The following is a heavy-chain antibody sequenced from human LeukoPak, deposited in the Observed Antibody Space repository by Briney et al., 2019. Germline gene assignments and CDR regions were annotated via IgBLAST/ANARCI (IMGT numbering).Heavy chain of an antibody. J-gene: IGHJ3*01. CDR3: AAEAAYFYDSRDAFDV. CDR1: GFTFTSSA. D-gene: IGHD3-22*01. CDR2: IVVGSGNT. Sequence: SVRVSCKASGFTFTSSAVQWVRQARGQRLEWIGWIVVGSGNTNYAQKFQERVTITRDMSTSLVYMELSSLRSEDTAVYYCAAEAAYFYDSRDAFDVWGQGTMVTVSS. V-gene: IGHV1-58*01.